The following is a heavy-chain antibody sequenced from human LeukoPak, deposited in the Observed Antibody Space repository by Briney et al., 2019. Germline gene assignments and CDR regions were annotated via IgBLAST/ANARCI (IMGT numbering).Heavy chain of an antibody. CDR3: ARGFPQRFGELPPAWFDP. CDR2: IYTSGTS. D-gene: IGHD3-10*01. J-gene: IGHJ5*02. Sequence: PSQTLSLTCTVSGGSISNGSYYWSWIRQPAGKGLEWIGRIYTSGTSNYNPFLKSRVTISVDTSKNQFFPKLSSVTAADTAVYYCARGFPQRFGELPPAWFDPWGQGTLVTVSS. V-gene: IGHV4-61*02. CDR1: GGSISNGSYY.